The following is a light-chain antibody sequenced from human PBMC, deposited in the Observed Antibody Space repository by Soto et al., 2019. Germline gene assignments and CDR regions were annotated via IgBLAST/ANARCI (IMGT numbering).Light chain of an antibody. V-gene: IGKV1-5*03. Sequence: DVQMTQSPSTLSASVGARVTIPCRASQSISSWLAWYQQKPGKAPKXXIYEASSLESGVPSRFSGSGAGTECTLTISSLQPDDSATDYCQEYNSASITFGQGTRLEIK. CDR2: EAS. CDR1: QSISSW. CDR3: QEYNSASIT. J-gene: IGKJ5*01.